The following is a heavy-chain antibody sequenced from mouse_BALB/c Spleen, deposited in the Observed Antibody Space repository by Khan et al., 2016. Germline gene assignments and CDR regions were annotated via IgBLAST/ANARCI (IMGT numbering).Heavy chain of an antibody. J-gene: IGHJ2*01. CDR3: ARVDGYYDY. D-gene: IGHD2-3*01. CDR2: INTYTGEP. V-gene: IGHV9-1*02. Sequence: QIQLVQSGPELKKPGETVKISCKASGYTFTNYGMNWVKQAPGKGLKWMGWINTYTGEPTYADDFKGRFAFSLETSASTAYLQINNLRNEDRTTYFCARVDGYYDYWGQGTTLTVSS. CDR1: GYTFTNYG.